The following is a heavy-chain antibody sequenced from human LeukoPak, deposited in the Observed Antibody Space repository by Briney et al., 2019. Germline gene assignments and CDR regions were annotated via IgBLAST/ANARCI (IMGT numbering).Heavy chain of an antibody. CDR2: IYYSGST. J-gene: IGHJ4*02. CDR3: ARQVYSSSWSYYFEY. D-gene: IGHD6-13*01. CDR1: GGSISSYY. V-gene: IGHV4-59*01. Sequence: PSETLSLTCTVSGGSISSYYWSWIRQPPGKGLEWIGYIYYSGSTNYNPSLKSRVTISVDTSKNQFSLKLSSVTAADTAVYYCARQVYSSSWSYYFEYWGQGTLVTVSS.